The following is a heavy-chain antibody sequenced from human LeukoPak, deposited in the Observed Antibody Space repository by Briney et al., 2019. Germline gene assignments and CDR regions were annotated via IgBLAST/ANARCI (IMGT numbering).Heavy chain of an antibody. CDR3: VRGSRVYCGGDCYYY. CDR2: INPSGST. J-gene: IGHJ4*02. Sequence: SQSLSLTCTAFGGSFSGYYCSWIRQPPDKGPEWIGEINPSGSTNYNPSLKTRVTISTDTSKNHFSLNLNSVTAADTGVYYCVRGSRVYCGGDCYYYWGQGTLVTVSS. V-gene: IGHV4-34*01. CDR1: GGSFSGYY. D-gene: IGHD2-21*02.